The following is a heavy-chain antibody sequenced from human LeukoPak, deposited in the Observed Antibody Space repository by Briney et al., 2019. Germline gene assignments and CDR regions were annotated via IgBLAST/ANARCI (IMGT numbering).Heavy chain of an antibody. D-gene: IGHD4-11*01. CDR2: IYYSGSN. V-gene: IGHV4-39*01. CDR3: AKLTVSFHWYFDL. CDR1: GGSTSNNNYD. J-gene: IGHJ2*01. Sequence: PSEALSLACTVYGGSTSNNNYDWGWSRQPPGKGLEWFGYIYYSGSNYDSTSLKSRITISVDTSNNRYSLKLSSVTAADTAVYYCAKLTVSFHWYFDLWGRGTLVTVSS.